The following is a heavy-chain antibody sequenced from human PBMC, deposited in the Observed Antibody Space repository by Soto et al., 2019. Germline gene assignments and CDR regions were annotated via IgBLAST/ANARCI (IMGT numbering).Heavy chain of an antibody. CDR1: GYTFTSYG. CDR3: PRPFSPDYSSGWHFDY. CDR2: ISAYNGNT. Sequence: ASVKVSCKASGYTFTSYGISWVRQAPGQGLEWMGWISAYNGNTNYAQKLQGRVTMTTDTSTSTAYMQLRSLPSDDTAVYYCPRPFSPDYSSGWHFDYCAQGSLVT. V-gene: IGHV1-18*01. J-gene: IGHJ4*02. D-gene: IGHD6-19*01.